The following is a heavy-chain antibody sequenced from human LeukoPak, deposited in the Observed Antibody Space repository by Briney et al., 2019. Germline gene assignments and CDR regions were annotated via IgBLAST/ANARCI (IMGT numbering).Heavy chain of an antibody. V-gene: IGHV4-4*07. CDR2: IYTSGST. J-gene: IGHJ6*02. Sequence: SETLSLTCTVSGGSITNYYWTWIRQPAGKGLEWIGRIYTSGSTSYNPSLKSRVTMSIDTSKSQFSLKLSSLTAADTAVYYCARGCSSTSCWLRMDVWGQGTTVTV. CDR3: ARGCSSTSCWLRMDV. D-gene: IGHD2-2*01. CDR1: GGSITNYY.